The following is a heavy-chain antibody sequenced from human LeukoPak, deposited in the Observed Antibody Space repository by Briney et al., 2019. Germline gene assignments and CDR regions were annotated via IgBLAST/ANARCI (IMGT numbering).Heavy chain of an antibody. CDR1: GFTFSSYA. J-gene: IGHJ4*02. D-gene: IGHD3-22*01. Sequence: GGSLRLSCAASGFTFSSYAMSWVRQAPGKGLEWVAVIWYDGSNKYYADSVKGRFTISRDNSKNTLYLQMNSLRAEDTAVYYCARDSGSGYYYVGWGQGTLVTVSS. CDR3: ARDSGSGYYYVG. V-gene: IGHV3-33*08. CDR2: IWYDGSNK.